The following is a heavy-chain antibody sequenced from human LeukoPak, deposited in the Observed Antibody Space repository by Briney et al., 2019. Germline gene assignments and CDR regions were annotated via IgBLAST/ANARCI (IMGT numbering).Heavy chain of an antibody. CDR3: ARDPVTDFWSGYYTYNWFDP. CDR1: GFTFSSYA. CDR2: ISYDGSNK. J-gene: IGHJ5*02. D-gene: IGHD3-3*01. V-gene: IGHV3-30*01. Sequence: GGSLRLFCAASGFTFSSYAMHWVRQAPGKGLEWVAVISYDGSNKYYADSVKGRFTISRDNSKNTLYLQMNSLRAEDTAVYYCARDPVTDFWSGYYTYNWFDPWGQGTLVTVSS.